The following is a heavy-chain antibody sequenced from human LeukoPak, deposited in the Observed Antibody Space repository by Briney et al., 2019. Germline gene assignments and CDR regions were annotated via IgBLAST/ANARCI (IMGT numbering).Heavy chain of an antibody. Sequence: SETLSLTCTVSGGSISSGDYFWSWIRQHPGKGLEWIGYIYYTGSTYCIPSLKSRLIISVDTSKNQFSLQLSSVTAADTAVYYCARDKYLGHHWLDPWGEGALVTVSS. CDR1: GGSISSGDYF. CDR3: ARDKYLGHHWLDP. V-gene: IGHV4-31*03. J-gene: IGHJ5*02. CDR2: IYYTGST. D-gene: IGHD2-2*01.